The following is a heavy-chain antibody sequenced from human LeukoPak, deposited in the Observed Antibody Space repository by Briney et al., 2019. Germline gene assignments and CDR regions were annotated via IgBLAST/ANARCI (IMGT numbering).Heavy chain of an antibody. D-gene: IGHD6-25*01. J-gene: IGHJ3*02. CDR2: IYTSGST. CDR1: GGSISSGSYY. V-gene: IGHV4-61*02. Sequence: SETLSLTCTVSGGSISSGSYYWSWIRQPAGKGLEWIGRIYTSGSTNYNPSLKSRVTISVDTSKNQFSLKLSSVTAADTAVYYCARAYGRAALDIWGQGTMVTVSS. CDR3: ARAYGRAALDI.